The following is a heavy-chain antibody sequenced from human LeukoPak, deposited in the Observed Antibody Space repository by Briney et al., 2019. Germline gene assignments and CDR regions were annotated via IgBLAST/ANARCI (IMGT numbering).Heavy chain of an antibody. J-gene: IGHJ5*02. D-gene: IGHD4-17*01. Sequence: GGSLRLSCAASGFTFSSYGMSWVRQAPGKGLEWVSAISGSGGSTYYADSVKGRFTISRDNSKNTLYLQMNSLRAEDTAVYYCAKALRGDYVWSWFDPWGQGTLVTVSS. CDR2: ISGSGGST. CDR3: AKALRGDYVWSWFDP. V-gene: IGHV3-23*01. CDR1: GFTFSSYG.